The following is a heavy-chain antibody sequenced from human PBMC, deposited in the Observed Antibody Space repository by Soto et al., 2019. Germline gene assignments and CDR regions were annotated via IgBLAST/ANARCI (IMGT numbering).Heavy chain of an antibody. CDR3: ARVTFIAAAGTNPGSYYYYGMDV. CDR2: IYYSGST. D-gene: IGHD6-13*01. V-gene: IGHV4-59*01. Sequence: QVQLQESGPGLVKPSETLSLTCTVSGGSISSYYWSWIRQPPGKGLEWIGYIYYSGSTNYNPSLKSRVTISVYTSKNQFSLKLSSVTAADTAVYYCARVTFIAAAGTNPGSYYYYGMDVWGQGTTVTVSS. J-gene: IGHJ6*02. CDR1: GGSISSYY.